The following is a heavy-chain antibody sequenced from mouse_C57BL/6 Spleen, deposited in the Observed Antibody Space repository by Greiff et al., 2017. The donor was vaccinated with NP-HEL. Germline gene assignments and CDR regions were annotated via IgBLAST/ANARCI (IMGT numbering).Heavy chain of an antibody. V-gene: IGHV1-5*01. CDR1: GYTFTSYW. D-gene: IGHD4-1*02. CDR3: TMSTGTRYFDY. CDR2: IYPGNSDT. J-gene: IGHJ2*01. Sequence: EVQLQQSGTVLARPGASVKMSCKTSGYTFTSYWMHWVKQRPGQGLEWIGAIYPGNSDTSYNQKFKGKAKLTAVTSASTAYMELSSLTNEDSAVYYCTMSTGTRYFDYWGQGTTLTVSS.